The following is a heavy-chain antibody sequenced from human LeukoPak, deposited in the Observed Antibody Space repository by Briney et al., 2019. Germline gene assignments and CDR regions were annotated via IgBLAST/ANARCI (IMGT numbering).Heavy chain of an antibody. J-gene: IGHJ4*02. CDR3: ARSLSGTSSDY. D-gene: IGHD2-2*01. CDR1: GGSISSLY. V-gene: IGHV4-59*11. CDR2: IYYSGST. Sequence: SETLSLTCTVPGGSISSLYWSWIRQPPGKGLEWIGYIYYSGSTNYNPSLKSRVTISVDTSKNQFSLKLSSVTAADTAVYYCARSLSGTSSDYWGQGTLVTVSS.